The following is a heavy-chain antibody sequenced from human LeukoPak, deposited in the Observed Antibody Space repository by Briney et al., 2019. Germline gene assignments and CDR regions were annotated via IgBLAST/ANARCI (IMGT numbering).Heavy chain of an antibody. CDR1: GYTFTSYA. J-gene: IGHJ5*02. D-gene: IGHD2-2*01. V-gene: IGHV1-3*01. Sequence: ASVKVSCKASGYTFTSYAMHWVRQAPGQRLEWMGWINAGNGNTKYSQKFQGRVTITRDTSASTAYMELSRLRSEDTAVYYCARDTCSSSSCYYNWFDPWGQGTLVTVSS. CDR2: INAGNGNT. CDR3: ARDTCSSSSCYYNWFDP.